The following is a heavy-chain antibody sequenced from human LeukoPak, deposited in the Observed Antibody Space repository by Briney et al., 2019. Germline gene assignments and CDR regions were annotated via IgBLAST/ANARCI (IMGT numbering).Heavy chain of an antibody. Sequence: PGGSLRLSCAASGFTVSGNYMSWVRQAPGKGLEWVAVISYDGNHIFYADSVKGRFTISRDNSKNTLYLQMNSLTTEDTAVYYCARCGGDCYTSTQGFDYWGQGTLVTVSS. CDR2: ISYDGNHI. D-gene: IGHD2-21*02. CDR1: GFTVSGNY. J-gene: IGHJ4*02. V-gene: IGHV3-30*03. CDR3: ARCGGDCYTSTQGFDY.